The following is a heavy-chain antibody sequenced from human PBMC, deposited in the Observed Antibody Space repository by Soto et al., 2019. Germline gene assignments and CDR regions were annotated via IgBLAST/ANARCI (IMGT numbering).Heavy chain of an antibody. CDR2: ISHSGST. CDR3: AREYTYGSNFFDC. J-gene: IGHJ4*02. Sequence: QVQLQESGPGLVKPSQTLSLTCTVSGGSISSAAYYWSWIRQHPGKGLAWIGYISHSGSTYYNPSLKSRVIISVDTSKNQFSLSLTSVTAAATAVYYCAREYTYGSNFFDCWGQGALVTVSS. V-gene: IGHV4-31*03. D-gene: IGHD2-2*02. CDR1: GGSISSAAYY.